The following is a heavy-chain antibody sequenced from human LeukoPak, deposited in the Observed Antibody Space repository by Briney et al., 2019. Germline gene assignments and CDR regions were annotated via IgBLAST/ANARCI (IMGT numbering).Heavy chain of an antibody. CDR2: ISGSGGST. V-gene: IGHV3-23*01. D-gene: IGHD1-7*01. CDR3: AKGPFPRTTGYYMDV. Sequence: GGSLRLSCAASGFTFSSYAMSWVRQAPGKGLEWVSAISGSGGSTYYADSVKGRFTISRDNSKNTLYPQMNSLRAEDTAVYYCAKGPFPRTTGYYMDVWGKGTTVTVSS. J-gene: IGHJ6*03. CDR1: GFTFSSYA.